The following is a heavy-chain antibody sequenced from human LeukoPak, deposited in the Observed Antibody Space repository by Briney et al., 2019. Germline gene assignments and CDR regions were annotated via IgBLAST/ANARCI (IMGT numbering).Heavy chain of an antibody. Sequence: GGSLRLSCAASGFTFSSYSMNWVRQGPGKGLVWVSRINTDGSSTSYADSVKGRFTISRDNAKNTLYLQMNSLRAEDTAVYYCARDSSWSGGYYYYYMDVWGKGTTVTVSS. CDR3: ARDSSWSGGYYYYYMDV. CDR1: GFTFSSYS. CDR2: INTDGSST. D-gene: IGHD3-3*01. V-gene: IGHV3-74*01. J-gene: IGHJ6*03.